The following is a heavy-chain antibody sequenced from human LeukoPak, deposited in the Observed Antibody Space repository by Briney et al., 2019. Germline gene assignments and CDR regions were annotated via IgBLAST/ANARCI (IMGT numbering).Heavy chain of an antibody. CDR2: IYYSGST. V-gene: IGHV4-39*01. D-gene: IGHD3-22*01. CDR3: ASGSGYYYDSSGYSQVGLIYYYYYYMDV. Sequence: SETLSLTCTVSGGSISSSSYYWGWIRQPPGKGLEWIGSIYYSGSTYYNPSLKSRVTISVDTSKNQFSLRLSSVTAADTAVYYCASGSGYYYDSSGYSQVGLIYYYYYYMDVWGKGTTVTISS. J-gene: IGHJ6*03. CDR1: GGSISSSSYY.